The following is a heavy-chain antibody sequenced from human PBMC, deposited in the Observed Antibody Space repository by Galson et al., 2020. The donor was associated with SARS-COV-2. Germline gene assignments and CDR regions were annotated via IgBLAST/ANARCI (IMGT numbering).Heavy chain of an antibody. J-gene: IGHJ5*02. Sequence: GGSLSLSCPASGFTFSSYAMHWVRQAPGKGLEWVAVISYDRSNKYYADSVKGRFTISRDNSENTLYLQMNSLRAEDTAVYYCARCGSGSYWSWVDPWGQGTLVTVAS. CDR3: ARCGSGSYWSWVDP. V-gene: IGHV3-30-3*01. CDR2: ISYDRSNK. CDR1: GFTFSSYA. D-gene: IGHD3-10*01.